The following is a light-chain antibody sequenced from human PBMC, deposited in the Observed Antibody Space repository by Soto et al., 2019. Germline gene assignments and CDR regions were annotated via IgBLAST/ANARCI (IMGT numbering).Light chain of an antibody. J-gene: IGKJ2*01. V-gene: IGKV3-15*01. Sequence: EIVMTQSPATLSVSPGERATLSCRASQTISSNLAWYQQKPSQAPRLLIHGASTRAAGVPARFSGSGSGTEFTLTITSLQSEDFAVYYCQQYHNWPPQYTFGQGTQLQIK. CDR1: QTISSN. CDR3: QQYHNWPPQYT. CDR2: GAS.